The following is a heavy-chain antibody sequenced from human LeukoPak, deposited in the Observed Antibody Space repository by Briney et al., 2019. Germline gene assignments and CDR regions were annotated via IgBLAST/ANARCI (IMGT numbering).Heavy chain of an antibody. J-gene: IGHJ3*02. Sequence: GASLKISCKGSGYNFTSYWIAWVRQMPGKGLEWMGIIYPGDSDTRYSPSFQGQVTISADKSISTAYLQWSSLKAPDTAMYYCARQDTAMVLDAFDIWGQGTMVTVSS. CDR1: GYNFTSYW. CDR2: IYPGDSDT. V-gene: IGHV5-51*01. D-gene: IGHD5-18*01. CDR3: ARQDTAMVLDAFDI.